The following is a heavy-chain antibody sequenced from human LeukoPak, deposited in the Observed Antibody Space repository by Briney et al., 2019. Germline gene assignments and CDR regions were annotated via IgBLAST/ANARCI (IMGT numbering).Heavy chain of an antibody. CDR2: IYYSGST. J-gene: IGHJ3*02. Sequence: TPSETLSLTCTVSGGSISSYYWSWIRQPPGKGLEWIGYIYYSGSTNYNPSLKSRVTISVDTSKNQFSLKLSSVTAADTAVYYCARASTYYDSSGYGLDAFDIWGQGTMVTVSS. V-gene: IGHV4-59*01. CDR1: GGSISSYY. D-gene: IGHD3-22*01. CDR3: ARASTYYDSSGYGLDAFDI.